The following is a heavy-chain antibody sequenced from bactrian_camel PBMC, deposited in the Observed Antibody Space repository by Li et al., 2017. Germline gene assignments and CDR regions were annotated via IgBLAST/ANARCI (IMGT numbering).Heavy chain of an antibody. CDR3: AAGQTCGNWWKASEFGY. D-gene: IGHD7*01. CDR1: GFTYPIGL. J-gene: IGHJ6*01. CDR2: IYSGSRNT. Sequence: VQLVESGGGSVQAGGSLTLSCAASGFTYPIGLMAWFRQVPGKVREGVAAIYSGSRNTNYAASVKGRFTISQDNAKTTAYLQMTSLKPEDSAMYFCAAGQTCGNWWKASEFGYWGQGTQVTVS. V-gene: IGHV3S40*01.